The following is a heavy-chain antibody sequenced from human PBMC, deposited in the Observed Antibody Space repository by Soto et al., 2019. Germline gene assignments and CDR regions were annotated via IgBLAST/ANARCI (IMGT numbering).Heavy chain of an antibody. Sequence: GGSLRLSCAASGFTFSGSAMHWVRQASGKGLEWVGRIRSKANSYATAYAASVKGRFTISRDDSKNTAYLQMNSLKTEDTAVYYCTSITGTIYYGMDVWGQGTTVTVSS. J-gene: IGHJ6*02. CDR3: TSITGTIYYGMDV. D-gene: IGHD1-7*01. V-gene: IGHV3-73*01. CDR1: GFTFSGSA. CDR2: IRSKANSYAT.